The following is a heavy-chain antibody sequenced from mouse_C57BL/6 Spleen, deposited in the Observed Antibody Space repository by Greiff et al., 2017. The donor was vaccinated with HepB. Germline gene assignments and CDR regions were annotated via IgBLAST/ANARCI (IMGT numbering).Heavy chain of an antibody. CDR1: GYTFTSYG. J-gene: IGHJ3*01. CDR3: ARSGDSSGYNGFAY. Sequence: QVQLKESGAELARPGASVKLSCKASGYTFTSYGISWVKQRTGQGLEWIGEIYPRSGNTYYNEKFKGKATLTADKSSSTAYMELRSLTSEDSAVYFCARSGDSSGYNGFAYWGQGTLVTVSA. D-gene: IGHD3-2*02. CDR2: IYPRSGNT. V-gene: IGHV1-81*01.